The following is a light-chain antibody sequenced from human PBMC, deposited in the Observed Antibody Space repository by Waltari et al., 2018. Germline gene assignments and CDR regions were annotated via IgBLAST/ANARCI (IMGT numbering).Light chain of an antibody. CDR3: CSFAGYTNFVA. Sequence: QSALTQPASVSGSPGQSITISCPGTRSDIGRYNLVSWYQHHPGKAPRLIIYEGNKRPSGVSTRFSGSKSGNTASLTISGLQADDEANYHCCSFAGYTNFVAFGGGTKVTVL. CDR2: EGN. J-gene: IGLJ2*01. V-gene: IGLV2-23*03. CDR1: RSDIGRYNL.